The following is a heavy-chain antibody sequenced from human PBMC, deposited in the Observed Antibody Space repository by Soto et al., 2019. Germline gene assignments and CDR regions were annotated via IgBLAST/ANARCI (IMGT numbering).Heavy chain of an antibody. J-gene: IGHJ4*02. V-gene: IGHV1-2*02. Sequence: QVQLVQSGAEVRKPGASVEVSCKASGYTFTDYYMHWARQAPGQGLEWMAWINPNSGATYYAEKFRGRVTMTRDTSISTAYMELNRLNSDDTAVYYCVRGGPVAGPASPDAYHPFDFWGQGTLVTVSS. D-gene: IGHD6-19*01. CDR2: INPNSGAT. CDR1: GYTFTDYY. CDR3: VRGGPVAGPASPDAYHPFDF.